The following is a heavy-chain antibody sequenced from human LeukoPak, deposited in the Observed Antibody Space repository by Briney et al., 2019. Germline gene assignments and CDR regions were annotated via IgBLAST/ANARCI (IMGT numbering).Heavy chain of an antibody. CDR1: GDSLFTNSVA. CDR3: ARGKYTSFDN. V-gene: IGHV6-1*01. CDR2: TYCRSKWSF. J-gene: IGHJ4*02. Sequence: SQTLSLTCAISGDSLFTNSVAWNWIRQSPSRGLEWLGRTYCRSKWSFEYAVSVKSRITINADTSKNQFSLQLNSVTPEDTAVYYCARGKYTSFDNWGQGTLVTVSS. D-gene: IGHD2-2*01.